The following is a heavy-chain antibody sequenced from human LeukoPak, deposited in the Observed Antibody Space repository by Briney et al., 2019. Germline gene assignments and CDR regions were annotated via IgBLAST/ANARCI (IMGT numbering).Heavy chain of an antibody. V-gene: IGHV3-23*01. Sequence: GGSLRLSCAASGFTFRNYWIHWVRQAPGKGLEWVSAISGSGGSTYYADSVKGRFTISRDNSKNTLYLQMNSLRAEDTAVYYCAKDRGFSVGATHVDYWGQGTLVTVSS. J-gene: IGHJ4*02. CDR1: GFTFRNYW. CDR3: AKDRGFSVGATHVDY. CDR2: ISGSGGST. D-gene: IGHD1-26*01.